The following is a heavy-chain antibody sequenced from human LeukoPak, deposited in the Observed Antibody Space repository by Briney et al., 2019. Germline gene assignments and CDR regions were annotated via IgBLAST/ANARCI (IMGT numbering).Heavy chain of an antibody. CDR1: GFTFSSHA. D-gene: IGHD6-13*01. Sequence: GGSLRLSCAASGFTFSSHAMHWVRQAPGKGLEWASGISWNSGSIGYADSVKGRFTISRDNAKNSLYLQMNSLRAEDTALYYCAKDIGYSSSWYQCDYWGQGTLVTVSS. V-gene: IGHV3-9*01. J-gene: IGHJ4*02. CDR2: ISWNSGSI. CDR3: AKDIGYSSSWYQCDY.